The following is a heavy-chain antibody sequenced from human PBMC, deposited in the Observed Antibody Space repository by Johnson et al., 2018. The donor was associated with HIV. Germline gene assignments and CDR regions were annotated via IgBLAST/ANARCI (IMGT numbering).Heavy chain of an antibody. CDR1: GFTFSNYW. V-gene: IGHV3-7*05. CDR3: ARDDTLYSSSFDAFDV. D-gene: IGHD6-13*01. Sequence: VQLVESGGGLVQPGGSLRLSCAASGFTFSNYWMTWVRQAPGKGLEWVANIKQDGSEKYYVDSMKGRFTISRDNAKNSLYLQMNSLRAEDTAVYYCARDDTLYSSSFDAFDVWGQGTMVTVSS. J-gene: IGHJ3*01. CDR2: IKQDGSEK.